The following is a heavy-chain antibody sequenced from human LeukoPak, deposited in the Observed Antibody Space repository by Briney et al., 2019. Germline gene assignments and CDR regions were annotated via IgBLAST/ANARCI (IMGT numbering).Heavy chain of an antibody. V-gene: IGHV3-11*04. Sequence: GGSLRLSCAASGFPFSDYSMSWIRQAPGKGLECVSYIGKKGNTTYYADSVKGRFTISRDNAKNLLFLQMNSLRAEDTAVYYCARDRIVGATIDYWGQGTLVTVSS. CDR2: IGKKGNTT. D-gene: IGHD1-26*01. J-gene: IGHJ4*02. CDR1: GFPFSDYS. CDR3: ARDRIVGATIDY.